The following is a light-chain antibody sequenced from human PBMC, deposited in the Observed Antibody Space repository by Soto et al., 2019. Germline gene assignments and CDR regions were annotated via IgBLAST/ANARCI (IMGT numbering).Light chain of an antibody. Sequence: DIQMTQSPSSVSAPVGDRVTIPCRASHGVGSWLAWYQQKPGKAPTLLIFAASSLQSGVPSRFIGSGSGTDFTRTISRLQTEEVASYYCQQANSFPWTFGQGTEVYSK. CDR2: AAS. CDR1: HGVGSW. V-gene: IGKV1-12*01. J-gene: IGKJ1*01. CDR3: QQANSFPWT.